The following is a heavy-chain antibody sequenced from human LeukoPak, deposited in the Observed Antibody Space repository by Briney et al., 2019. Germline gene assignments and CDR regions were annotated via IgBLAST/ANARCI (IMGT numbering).Heavy chain of an antibody. J-gene: IGHJ4*02. CDR3: ARSLIVGATAVDY. CDR1: GFTFSSYW. D-gene: IGHD1-26*01. Sequence: PGGSLRLSCAASGFTFSSYWMHWVRQAPGKGLVWVSRINSDGSSTSYADSVRGRFTISRDNAKNTLYLQMNSLRAEDTAVYYCARSLIVGATAVDYWGQGTLVTVSS. CDR2: INSDGSST. V-gene: IGHV3-74*01.